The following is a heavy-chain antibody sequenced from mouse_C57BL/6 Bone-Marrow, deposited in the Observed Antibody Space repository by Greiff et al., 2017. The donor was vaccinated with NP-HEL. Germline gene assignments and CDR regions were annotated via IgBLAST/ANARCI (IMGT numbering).Heavy chain of an antibody. Sequence: EVQLMESGGGLVQPGGSLKLSCAASGFTFSDYGMAWVRQAPRKGPEWVAFISNLAYSIYYADTVTGRFTISRENAKNTLYLEMSSLRSEDTAMYYCARYRGYYAMDYWGQGTSVTVSS. J-gene: IGHJ4*01. D-gene: IGHD2-14*01. CDR3: ARYRGYYAMDY. CDR2: ISNLAYSI. V-gene: IGHV5-15*01. CDR1: GFTFSDYG.